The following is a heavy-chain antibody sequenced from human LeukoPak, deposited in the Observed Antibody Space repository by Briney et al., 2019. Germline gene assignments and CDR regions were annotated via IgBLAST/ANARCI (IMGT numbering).Heavy chain of an antibody. V-gene: IGHV3-7*01. J-gene: IGHJ4*02. D-gene: IGHD7-27*01. CDR1: GFTFSIYW. CDR3: ARDYTGGWNDY. CDR2: IMQDGSEK. Sequence: GGSLRLSCAASGFTFSIYWMNWVRQAPGKGLEWVANIMQDGSEKHYVDSVKGRFIISRDNAKNSLYLQMNSLRAEDTAVYYCARDYTGGWNDYWGQGTLVTVSS.